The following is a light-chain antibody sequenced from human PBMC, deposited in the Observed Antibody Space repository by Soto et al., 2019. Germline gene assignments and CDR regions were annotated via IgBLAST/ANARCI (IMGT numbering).Light chain of an antibody. CDR2: GAS. CDR3: QQSYSTPPLT. Sequence: DIQMTQSPSAMSASLGDSVTITCQASQDIRNYLNWYQQKPGKAPKLLIYGASSLQSGVPSRFSGSGSGTDFTLTISSLQPEDYATYYCQQSYSTPPLTFGGGTKVDI. CDR1: QDIRNY. J-gene: IGKJ4*01. V-gene: IGKV1-39*01.